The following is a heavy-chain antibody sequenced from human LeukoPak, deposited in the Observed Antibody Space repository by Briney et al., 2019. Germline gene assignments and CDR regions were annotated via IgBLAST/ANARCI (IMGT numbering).Heavy chain of an antibody. CDR2: IWYDGSNQ. D-gene: IGHD5-24*01. V-gene: IGHV3-33*01. CDR1: GFTVSRYG. Sequence: GGSLRLSCAASGFTVSRYGMHWVRQAPGKGLEWVAVIWYDGSNQYYADSVKGRFTISRDNSKNTLYLQMNSLRVEDTAVYYCVRDQLIRSGDWYFDLWGRGTLVAVSS. CDR3: VRDQLIRSGDWYFDL. J-gene: IGHJ2*01.